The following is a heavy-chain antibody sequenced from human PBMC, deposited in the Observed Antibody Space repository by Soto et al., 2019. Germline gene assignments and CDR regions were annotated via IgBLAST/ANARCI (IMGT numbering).Heavy chain of an antibody. CDR1: GGSISSDY. CDR3: ARGVTHFDY. J-gene: IGHJ4*02. D-gene: IGHD2-21*02. CDR2: IYYSGST. V-gene: IGHV4-59*01. Sequence: SETLSLTCTVSGGSISSDYWSWIRQPPGKGLEWIGYIYYSGSTNYNPSLKSRVTISVDTSKNQFSLKLSSVTAADTAVYYCARGVTHFDYWGQGTLVTVSS.